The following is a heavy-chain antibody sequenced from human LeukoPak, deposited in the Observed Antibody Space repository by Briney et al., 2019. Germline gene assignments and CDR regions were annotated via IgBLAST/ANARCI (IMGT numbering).Heavy chain of an antibody. Sequence: GGSLRLSCVASGFTFSTYGMSWVRQAPGKGLEWVSAISGDGDTTDYADSVKGRFTISRDNSKNTLSLQMNGLRAEDTAVYYCAKDRRRAQGPTDYWGQGTLVTVSS. J-gene: IGHJ4*02. CDR2: ISGDGDTT. CDR3: AKDRRRAQGPTDY. CDR1: GFTFSTYG. V-gene: IGHV3-23*01.